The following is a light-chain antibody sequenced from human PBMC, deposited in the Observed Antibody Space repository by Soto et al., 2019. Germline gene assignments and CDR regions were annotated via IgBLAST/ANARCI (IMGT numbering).Light chain of an antibody. CDR2: AAS. CDR1: QDISDY. CDR3: QQLNSYPLT. Sequence: DIQLTQSPSFLSASVGDRVTITCRASQDISDYLAWYQQRPGKAPKLLIYAASTLQSGVPSRFSGSGSGTEFTLTISSLQPADFATYSCQQLNSYPLTFGGGTKVDIK. J-gene: IGKJ4*01. V-gene: IGKV1-9*01.